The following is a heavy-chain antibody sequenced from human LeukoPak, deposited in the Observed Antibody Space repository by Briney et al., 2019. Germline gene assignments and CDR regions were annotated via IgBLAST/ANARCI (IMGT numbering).Heavy chain of an antibody. J-gene: IGHJ5*02. CDR1: GGSISSSSYY. Sequence: SETLSLTCTVSGGSISSSSYYWGWIRQPPGKGLEWIGSIYYSGSTYYNPSLKSRVTISVDTSKNQFSLKLSSVTAADTAVYYCARMYYDFWSGYSKGDWFDPWGQGTLVTVSS. CDR2: IYYSGST. D-gene: IGHD3-3*01. CDR3: ARMYYDFWSGYSKGDWFDP. V-gene: IGHV4-39*07.